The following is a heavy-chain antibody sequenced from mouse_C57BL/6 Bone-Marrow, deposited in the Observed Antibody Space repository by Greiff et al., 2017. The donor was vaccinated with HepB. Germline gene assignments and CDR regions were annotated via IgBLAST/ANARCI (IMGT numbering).Heavy chain of an antibody. CDR2: IYPGDGDT. D-gene: IGHD1-1*01. V-gene: IGHV1-82*01. CDR3: ARLRAMDY. Sequence: QVQLQQSGPELVKPGASAKISCKASGYAFSSSWMNWVKQRPGKGLEWIGRIYPGDGDTNYNGKFKGKATLTADKSSSTAYMQLSSLTSEDSAVYFCARLRAMDYWGQGTSVTVSS. J-gene: IGHJ4*01. CDR1: GYAFSSSW.